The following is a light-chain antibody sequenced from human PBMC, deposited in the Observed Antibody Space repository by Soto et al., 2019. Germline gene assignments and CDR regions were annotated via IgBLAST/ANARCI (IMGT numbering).Light chain of an antibody. V-gene: IGKV1-5*03. CDR1: QSISSW. J-gene: IGKJ4*01. Sequence: DIQMTQSPSTLSASVGDRVTITCRASQSISSWLAWYQQKPGKAPNLLIYKASSLESGVPSRFSGSGSGTEFTLTVISLQPDDFATYYCQQYDRYPLTFGGGTKVEIK. CDR2: KAS. CDR3: QQYDRYPLT.